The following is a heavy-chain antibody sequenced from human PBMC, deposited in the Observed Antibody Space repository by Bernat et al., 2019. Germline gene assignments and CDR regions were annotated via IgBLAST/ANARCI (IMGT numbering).Heavy chain of an antibody. CDR1: ENTFSSYA. Sequence: VRIVEEETAEMKPVSSVEGSCKAYENTFSSYAISWVRQAPGQGLEWMGGIIPIFGTANYAQKFQGRVTITADKSTSTAYMELSSLRSEDTAVYYCARGPYSSSWYPFDYWGQ. CDR2: IIPIFGTA. CDR3: ARGPYSSSWYPFDY. V-gene: IGHV1-69*06. J-gene: IGHJ4*02. D-gene: IGHD6-13*01.